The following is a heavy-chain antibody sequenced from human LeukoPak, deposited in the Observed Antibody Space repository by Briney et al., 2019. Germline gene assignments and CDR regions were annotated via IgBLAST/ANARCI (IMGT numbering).Heavy chain of an antibody. J-gene: IGHJ4*02. CDR3: ARGPTYDSSGYYFDY. Sequence: PSETLSLTCTVSGASIGGSGYYWGWIRQPPGKGLEWIGNIYSSGSTYYNASLQSRVTISVDTSKNQFSLKLSSVTAADTAVYYCARGPTYDSSGYYFDYWGQGTLVTVSS. V-gene: IGHV4-39*07. CDR1: GASIGGSGYY. D-gene: IGHD3-22*01. CDR2: IYSSGST.